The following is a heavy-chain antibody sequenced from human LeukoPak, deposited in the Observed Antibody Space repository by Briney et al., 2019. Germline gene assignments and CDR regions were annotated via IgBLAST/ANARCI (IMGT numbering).Heavy chain of an antibody. J-gene: IGHJ2*01. V-gene: IGHV4-59*01. CDR2: IDDGGDT. Sequence: SETLSLTCSVSRGSTTSSYCCSIPQPPRNGREWIGYIDDGGDTNSSPSLKSRGSMSVDTSSNPFSLKLWSVTAAETAVYYCARYFGSGSYQWYFDLWGRGNLVTVSS. CDR3: ARYFGSGSYQWYFDL. D-gene: IGHD3-10*01. CDR1: RGSTTSSY.